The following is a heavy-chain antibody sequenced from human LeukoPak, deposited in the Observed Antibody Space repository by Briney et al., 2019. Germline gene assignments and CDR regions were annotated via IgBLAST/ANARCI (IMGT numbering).Heavy chain of an antibody. V-gene: IGHV4-59*01. Sequence: SETLSLTCTVSGGSISSYYWSWIRQPPGKGLEWIGYIYYSGSTNYNPSLKSRVTISVDTSKNQFSLKLSSVTAADTAVYYCARGQWLPVFDFWGQGTLVTVSS. CDR1: GGSISSYY. J-gene: IGHJ4*02. D-gene: IGHD3-22*01. CDR2: IYYSGST. CDR3: ARGQWLPVFDF.